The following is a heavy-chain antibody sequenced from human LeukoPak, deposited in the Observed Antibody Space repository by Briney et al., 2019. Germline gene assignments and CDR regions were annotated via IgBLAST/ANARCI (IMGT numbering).Heavy chain of an antibody. V-gene: IGHV1-18*01. CDR1: GYTFTSYG. Sequence: ASVKVSCKASGYTFTSYGISWVRQAPGQGLEWMGWISAYNGNTNYAKTLQGRVTMTTDTSTSTAYIELRSLRSDDTAVYYCAREPPGRYYDSSGAQRVFDYWGEGTLVTVSS. J-gene: IGHJ4*02. CDR2: ISAYNGNT. D-gene: IGHD3-22*01. CDR3: AREPPGRYYDSSGAQRVFDY.